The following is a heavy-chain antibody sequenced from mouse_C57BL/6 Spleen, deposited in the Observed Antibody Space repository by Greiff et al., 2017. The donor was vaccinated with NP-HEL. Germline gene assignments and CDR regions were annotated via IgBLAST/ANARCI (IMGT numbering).Heavy chain of an antibody. Sequence: EVQVVESGPGLVKPSQSLSLTCSVTGYSITSGYYWNWIRQFPGNKLEWMGYISYDGSNNYNPSLKNRISITRDTSKNQFFLKLNSVTTEDTATYYCEREALRYYAMDYWGKGTSVTVSS. J-gene: IGHJ4*01. D-gene: IGHD2-12*01. V-gene: IGHV3-6*01. CDR1: GYSITSGYY. CDR2: ISYDGSN. CDR3: EREALRYYAMDY.